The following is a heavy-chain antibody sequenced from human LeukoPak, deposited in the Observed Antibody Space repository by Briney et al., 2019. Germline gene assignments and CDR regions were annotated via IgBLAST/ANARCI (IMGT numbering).Heavy chain of an antibody. CDR1: GGSISSYY. Sequence: SETLSLTCTVSGGSISSYYWSWIRQPPGKGLEWSGYMYYSGTTNYNPSLKSRVTISLDTSKNQFSLKLTSVTAADTAVYYCARVSWFPGTSYYYMDVWGKGTTVTVSS. V-gene: IGHV4-59*01. CDR2: MYYSGTT. CDR3: ARVSWFPGTSYYYMDV. D-gene: IGHD1-1*01. J-gene: IGHJ6*03.